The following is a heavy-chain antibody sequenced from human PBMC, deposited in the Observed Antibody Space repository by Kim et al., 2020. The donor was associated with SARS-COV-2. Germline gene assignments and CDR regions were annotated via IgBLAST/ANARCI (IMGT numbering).Heavy chain of an antibody. CDR2: IYYSGST. CDR1: GGSISSSSYY. D-gene: IGHD4-4*01. V-gene: IGHV4-39*01. CDR3: ARQFSTVAHNWFDP. Sequence: SETLSLTCTVSGGSISSSSYYWGWIRQPPGKGLEWIGSIYYSGSTYYNPSLKSRVTISVDTSKNQFSLKLSSVTAADTAVYYCARQFSTVAHNWFDPWGQGTLVTVSS. J-gene: IGHJ5*02.